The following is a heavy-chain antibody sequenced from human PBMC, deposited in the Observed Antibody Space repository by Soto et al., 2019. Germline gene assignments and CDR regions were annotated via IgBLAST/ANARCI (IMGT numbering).Heavy chain of an antibody. CDR2: IYRSGSGT. CDR1: GGSISKYDDY. J-gene: IGHJ5*02. Sequence: QVQLQESGPGLVKPSETLSLTCSVSGGSISKYDDYWGWIRQPPGKGLEWIGTIYRSGSGTCYNPSLRSRVTISEDTSKNQFSLNLSPVTAEDTAVYYCARRTEGTMYDTWGQGILVIVSS. D-gene: IGHD3-10*02. V-gene: IGHV4-39*01. CDR3: ARRTEGTMYDT.